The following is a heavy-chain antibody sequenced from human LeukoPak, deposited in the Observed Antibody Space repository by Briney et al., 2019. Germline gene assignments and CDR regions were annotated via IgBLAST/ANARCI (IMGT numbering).Heavy chain of an antibody. CDR3: ARHDMDVAGAGLDYFDY. V-gene: IGHV4-59*08. D-gene: IGHD1-26*01. CDR1: GGSISRYY. CDR2: IYYSGST. Sequence: SETLSLTYTVSGGSISRYYWSWIRQPPGKGLEWIGYIYYSGSTNYNPSLKSRVTISVDTSKNQFSLKLSSVTAADTAVYYCARHDMDVAGAGLDYFDYWGQGTLVTVSS. J-gene: IGHJ4*02.